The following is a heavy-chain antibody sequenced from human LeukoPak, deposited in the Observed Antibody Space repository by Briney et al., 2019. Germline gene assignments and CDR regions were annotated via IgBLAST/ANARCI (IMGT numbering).Heavy chain of an antibody. D-gene: IGHD3-10*01. CDR3: ARYAPLLGPDY. CDR2: IYYSGST. V-gene: IGHV4-59*01. J-gene: IGHJ4*02. Sequence: SETLSLTCTVSGGSISSYYWSWIRQPPGKGLEWIGYIYYSGSTNYNHSLKSRVTVSVDTSKNQFSLKLSSVTAADTAVYYCARYAPLLGPDYWGQGTLVTVSS. CDR1: GGSISSYY.